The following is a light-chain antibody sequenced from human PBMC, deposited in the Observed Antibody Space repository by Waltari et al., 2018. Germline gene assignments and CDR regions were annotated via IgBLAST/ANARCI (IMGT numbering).Light chain of an antibody. J-gene: IGLJ1*01. CDR1: RSDFGSFDY. CDR3: CSYAGRYTNYV. V-gene: IGLV2-11*01. Sequence: QSALTQPRSVSGSPGQSVTIPCTGTRSDFGSFDYVSWYPQPPGKAPKLIIYDVTGRPSGVPDRFSGSKSDNKASLTISGLQADDEADYYCCSYAGRYTNYVFGSGTKVTVL. CDR2: DVT.